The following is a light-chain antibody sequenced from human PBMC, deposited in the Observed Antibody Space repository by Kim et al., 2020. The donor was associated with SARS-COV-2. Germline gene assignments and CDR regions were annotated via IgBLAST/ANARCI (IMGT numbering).Light chain of an antibody. Sequence: DIQMTQSPSSLSASVGDRVTITCRASEDIATFLAWFQQKPGKAPKSLIFAASNLHSGVPSKFSGSGSGTDFTLTINSLQPEDFATYYCQQYMFAPYPFGQGTRLEIK. CDR1: EDIATF. V-gene: IGKV1-16*02. CDR3: QQYMFAPYP. CDR2: AAS. J-gene: IGKJ5*01.